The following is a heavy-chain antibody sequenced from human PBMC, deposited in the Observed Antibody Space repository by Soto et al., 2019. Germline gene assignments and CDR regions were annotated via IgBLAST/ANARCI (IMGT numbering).Heavy chain of an antibody. D-gene: IGHD3-16*01. J-gene: IGHJ5*01. V-gene: IGHV1-2*02. CDR2: IKPHSGDT. CDR3: ARGSAVGGNWFDS. Sequence: QVQLVQSGAEVKRPGASVKVSCKASGYSFTAYYIHWVRQAPGQGLECMGWIKPHSGDTDYTQKFQGRVTMTRDTSISTAYMELSSLRYDDTAMYYCARGSAVGGNWFDSWGQGTLVTVSS. CDR1: GYSFTAYY.